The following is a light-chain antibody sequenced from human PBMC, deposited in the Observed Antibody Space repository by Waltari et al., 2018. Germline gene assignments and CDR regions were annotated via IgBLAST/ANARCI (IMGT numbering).Light chain of an antibody. CDR1: SSDVGGSNF. CDR3: SSYTSSNTYV. CDR2: DVR. V-gene: IGLV2-14*03. Sequence: QSALTQPASVSGSPGQSITISCTGTSSDVGGSNFFSWFQQHPGKAPKPLIYDVRDRPSGVSNRFSGSKSGNTASLTISGLQAEDEADYDCSSYTSSNTYVFGTGTKVTVL. J-gene: IGLJ1*01.